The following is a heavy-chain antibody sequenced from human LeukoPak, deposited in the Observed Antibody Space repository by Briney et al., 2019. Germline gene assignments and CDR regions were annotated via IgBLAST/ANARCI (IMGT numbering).Heavy chain of an antibody. V-gene: IGHV1-69*04. CDR2: IIPILGIA. J-gene: IGHJ4*02. Sequence: SVKVSCKASGYTFTSYAMHWVRQAPGQGLEYMGRIIPILGIANYAQRFQGRVTITADKSTSTAYMELSSLRSEDTAVYFCARVNPELPYYFDYWGQGTLVTVSS. D-gene: IGHD1-1*01. CDR3: ARVNPELPYYFDY. CDR1: GYTFTSYA.